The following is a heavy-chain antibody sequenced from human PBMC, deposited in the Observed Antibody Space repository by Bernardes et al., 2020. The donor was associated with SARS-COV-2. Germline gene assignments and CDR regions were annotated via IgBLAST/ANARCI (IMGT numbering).Heavy chain of an antibody. CDR2: ISSSSSYI. V-gene: IGHV3-21*01. J-gene: IGHJ4*02. CDR3: ARDMGSGSPYYFDY. CDR1: GFTFSSYS. D-gene: IGHD3-10*01. Sequence: GGSLRLSCAASGFTFSSYSMNWVRQAPGKGLEWVSSISSSSSYIYYADSVKGRFTISRDNAKNSLYLQMNSLRAEDTAVYYCARDMGSGSPYYFDYWGQGTLVTVSS.